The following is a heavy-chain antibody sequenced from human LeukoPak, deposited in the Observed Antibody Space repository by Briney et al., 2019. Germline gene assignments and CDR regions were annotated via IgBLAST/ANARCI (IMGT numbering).Heavy chain of an antibody. Sequence: ASVKVSCKAFGYTFTTYYMHWVRQAPGQGLEWMGWINPNSGGTNYAQNFQGRVTMTRDTSINTASMELSSLRSDDTAVYYCARGPTWGLDYWGQGTLVTVSS. J-gene: IGHJ4*02. V-gene: IGHV1-2*02. CDR2: INPNSGGT. CDR1: GYTFTTYY. CDR3: ARGPTWGLDY. D-gene: IGHD7-27*01.